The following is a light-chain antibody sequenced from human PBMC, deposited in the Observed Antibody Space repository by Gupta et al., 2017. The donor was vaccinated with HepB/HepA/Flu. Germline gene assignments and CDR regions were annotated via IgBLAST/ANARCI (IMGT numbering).Light chain of an antibody. J-gene: IGKJ1*01. CDR1: QSIGTY. Sequence: IQMTQSPASLSASVGDTITITCRASQSIGTYLNWYQQKLGQAPKLLFHGASSLHSGVPSRFSGSGSGTDFTLTITSLQANDSAVYFCQQSRSSPRTFGQGTKVE. CDR2: GAS. CDR3: QQSRSSPRT. V-gene: IGKV1-39*01.